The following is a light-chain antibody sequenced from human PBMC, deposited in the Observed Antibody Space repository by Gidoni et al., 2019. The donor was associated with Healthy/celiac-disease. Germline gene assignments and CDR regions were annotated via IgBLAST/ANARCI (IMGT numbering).Light chain of an antibody. CDR2: LGS. J-gene: IGKJ1*01. Sequence: IVMTQSPLSLPVTPGEPASISCRSSQSLLHSNGYNYLDWYLQKPGQAPKLLIYLGSNRASGVPDRFSGSGSGTDFTLKISRVEAEDVGVYYCMQALQTPWTFGQGTKVEIK. V-gene: IGKV2-28*01. CDR3: MQALQTPWT. CDR1: QSLLHSNGYNY.